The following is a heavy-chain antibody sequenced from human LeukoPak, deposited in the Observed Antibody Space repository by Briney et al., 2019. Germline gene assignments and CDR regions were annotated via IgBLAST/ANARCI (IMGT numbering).Heavy chain of an antibody. Sequence: PGGSLRLSCAASGFTFSSYSMNWVRQAPGKGLEWVSYISSSSTIYYADSVKGRFTISRDNAKNSLYLQMNSLRAEDTAVYYCARDRDPYYGYLWGSYRPSYFDDWGQGTLVTVSS. CDR1: GFTFSSYS. J-gene: IGHJ4*02. CDR3: ARDRDPYYGYLWGSYRPSYFDD. CDR2: ISSSSTI. V-gene: IGHV3-48*01. D-gene: IGHD3-16*02.